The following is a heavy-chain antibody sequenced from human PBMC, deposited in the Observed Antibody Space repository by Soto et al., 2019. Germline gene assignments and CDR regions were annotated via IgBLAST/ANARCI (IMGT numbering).Heavy chain of an antibody. D-gene: IGHD3-16*02. CDR1: GGSISSYY. Sequence: SETLSLTCTVSGGSISSYYWSWIRQPPGKGLEWIGYIYYSGSTNYNPSLKSRVTISVDTSKNQFSLKLSSVTAADTAVYYCARVKGDWGSYRYFDYWGQGTLVTVSS. V-gene: IGHV4-59*08. CDR2: IYYSGST. J-gene: IGHJ4*02. CDR3: ARVKGDWGSYRYFDY.